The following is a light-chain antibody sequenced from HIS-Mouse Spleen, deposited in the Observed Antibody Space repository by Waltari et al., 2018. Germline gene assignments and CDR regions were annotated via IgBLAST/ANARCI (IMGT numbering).Light chain of an antibody. CDR2: DVS. CDR3: SSYTSSSTWV. J-gene: IGLJ3*02. CDR1: RSHGWGYHY. V-gene: IGLV2-14*03. Sequence: QSALTMPASVSGSPGQSITISCTGTRSHGWGYHYVSWYQQHPGKAPKLMIYDVSNRPSGVSNRFSGSKSGNTASLTISGLQAEDEADYYCSSYTSSSTWVFGGGTKLTVL.